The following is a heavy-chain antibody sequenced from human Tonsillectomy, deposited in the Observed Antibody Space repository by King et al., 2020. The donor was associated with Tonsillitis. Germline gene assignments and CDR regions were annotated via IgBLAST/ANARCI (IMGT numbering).Heavy chain of an antibody. J-gene: IGHJ4*02. CDR3: ARGALDGGNDLFDY. CDR2: INWNGGST. CDR1: GLTFGDYA. D-gene: IGHD4-23*01. V-gene: IGHV3-20*04. Sequence: VQLVESGGGVVRPGGSLRLSCAASGLTFGDYAMSWVRQAPGKGLEWVSGINWNGGSTGYADSVEGRFTISRDNARNSLYLQMNSLRAEDTALYYCARGALDGGNDLFDYWGQGTLVTVSS.